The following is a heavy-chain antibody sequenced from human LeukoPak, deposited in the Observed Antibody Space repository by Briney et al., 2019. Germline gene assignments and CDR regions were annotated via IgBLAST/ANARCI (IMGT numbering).Heavy chain of an antibody. D-gene: IGHD3-10*01. CDR3: ARDCLFRGVIPDY. CDR2: IYYSGST. J-gene: IGHJ4*02. V-gene: IGHV4-39*07. CDR1: GGSISSSSYY. Sequence: PSETLSLTCTVSGGSISSSSYYWGWIRQPQGKGLEWIGSIYYSGSTYYNPSLESRVTISVDTSKNQFSLKLSSVTAADTAVYYCARDCLFRGVIPDYWGQGTLVTVSS.